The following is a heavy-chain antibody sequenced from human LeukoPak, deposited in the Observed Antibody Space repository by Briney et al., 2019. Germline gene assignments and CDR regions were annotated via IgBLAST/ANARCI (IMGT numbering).Heavy chain of an antibody. D-gene: IGHD2-15*01. CDR3: ARDGVADL. V-gene: IGHV3-7*01. J-gene: IGHJ2*01. Sequence: GGSLRLSCAASGFTLRNYWMSWVRQAPGKGLEWVANIKRDGSEKNYVDSVKGRFTISRDNAKNSFYLQMNSLRDEDTAVYYCARDGVADLWGRGTLVIVSS. CDR1: GFTLRNYW. CDR2: IKRDGSEK.